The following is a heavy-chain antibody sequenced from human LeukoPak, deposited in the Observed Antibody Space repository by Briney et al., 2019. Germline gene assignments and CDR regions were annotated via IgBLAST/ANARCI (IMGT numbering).Heavy chain of an antibody. CDR1: GFTFSSNY. CDR3: ARGFPVGANGPFDY. Sequence: GGSLRLSCAASGFTFSSNYMSWVRQAPGKGLEWVSGIYSDGTTYYSDSVKGRFTISRHNSKNTLYLQMISLRAEDTAVYYCARGFPVGANGPFDYWGQGTLVTVSS. V-gene: IGHV3-53*04. D-gene: IGHD1-26*01. CDR2: IYSDGTT. J-gene: IGHJ4*02.